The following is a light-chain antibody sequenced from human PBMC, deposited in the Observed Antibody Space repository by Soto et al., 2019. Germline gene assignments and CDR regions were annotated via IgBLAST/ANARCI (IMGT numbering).Light chain of an antibody. CDR2: GAS. V-gene: IGKV3-20*01. Sequence: EIVLTQSPGTLSLSPGERATLSCRASQSVFSNYLAWYQQKPGQAPRLLIYGASSRATAIPDRFSGSGSGPDFTLTINRLEPEDFAVYYCQQYGSSIRTFGQGTKVDIK. CDR1: QSVFSNY. J-gene: IGKJ1*01. CDR3: QQYGSSIRT.